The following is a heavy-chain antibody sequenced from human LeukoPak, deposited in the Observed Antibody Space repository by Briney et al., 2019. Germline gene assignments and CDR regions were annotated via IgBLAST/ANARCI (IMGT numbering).Heavy chain of an antibody. J-gene: IGHJ3*02. Sequence: NPSETLSLTCTLSGGSISRYYWSWIRQPAGKGLEWIGRIYTSGSTNCNPSLKSRVTMSVDTSKNQFSLKLSSVTAADTAVYYCARVNNGNWYIDAVDIWGQETMVTVS. CDR2: IYTSGST. CDR1: GGSISRYY. D-gene: IGHD1-1*01. CDR3: ARVNNGNWYIDAVDI. V-gene: IGHV4-4*07.